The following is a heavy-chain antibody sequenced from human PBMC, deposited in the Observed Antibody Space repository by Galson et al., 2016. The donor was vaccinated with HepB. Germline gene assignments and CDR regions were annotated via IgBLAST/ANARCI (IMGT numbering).Heavy chain of an antibody. CDR3: VRDGRRGYTYGYYYYMDV. V-gene: IGHV3-23*01. Sequence: SLRLSCAASGFTFSDYALNWVRQAPGKGLEWVSTISGRGGGTYYADSVKGRFTISRDNAKNTLYLQLNSLRAEDTAVYYCVRDGRRGYTYGYYYYMDVWGKGTTVTVSS. CDR2: ISGRGGGT. J-gene: IGHJ6*03. D-gene: IGHD5-18*01. CDR1: GFTFSDYA.